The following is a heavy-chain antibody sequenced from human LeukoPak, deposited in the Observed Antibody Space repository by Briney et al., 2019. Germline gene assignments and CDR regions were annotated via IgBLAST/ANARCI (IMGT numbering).Heavy chain of an antibody. J-gene: IGHJ5*02. CDR2: IIPIFGIA. CDR3: ARAGSSLVWFDP. V-gene: IGHV1-69*04. CDR1: GGTFSSYA. Sequence: GASVKVSCKASGGTFSSYAISWVRQAPGQGLEWMGRIIPIFGIANYAQKFQGRVTITAVKSTSTAYMELSSLRSEDTAVYYCARAGSSLVWFDPWGQGTLVTVSS. D-gene: IGHD6-6*01.